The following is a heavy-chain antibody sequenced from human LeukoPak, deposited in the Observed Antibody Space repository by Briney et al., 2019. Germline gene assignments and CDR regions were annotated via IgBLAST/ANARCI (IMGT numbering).Heavy chain of an antibody. Sequence: SETLSLTCIVSGGSISSSGYYWGWIRQSPGKGLEWIGSIFESGGTYYNPSLKSRVTISVDTSKNQFSLKLSSVTAADTAVYYCARGLPYDILTGYLPGDAFDIWGQGTMVTVSS. V-gene: IGHV4-39*07. J-gene: IGHJ3*02. CDR2: IFESGGT. CDR1: GGSISSSGYY. D-gene: IGHD3-9*01. CDR3: ARGLPYDILTGYLPGDAFDI.